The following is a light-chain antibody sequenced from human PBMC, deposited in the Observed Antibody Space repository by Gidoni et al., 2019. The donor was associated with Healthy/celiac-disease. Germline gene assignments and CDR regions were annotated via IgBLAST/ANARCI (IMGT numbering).Light chain of an antibody. CDR2: CAS. Sequence: EIVLTQSPGTLSLSPGERATLSCRASQSVSSSYLAWYQQQPGQAPRLLIYCASSRATGIPDRFSGSGSGTDFTLTISRLEPEDFALYYCQQYGSSPLTFGGGTKVEIK. V-gene: IGKV3-20*01. CDR3: QQYGSSPLT. CDR1: QSVSSSY. J-gene: IGKJ4*01.